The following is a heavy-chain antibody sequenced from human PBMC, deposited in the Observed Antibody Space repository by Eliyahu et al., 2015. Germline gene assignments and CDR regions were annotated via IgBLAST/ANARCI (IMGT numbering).Heavy chain of an antibody. CDR1: GFIFTDFA. Sequence: EVLLLESGGGSVQPGGSLRLSCAASGFIFTDFAMNWVRQAPGKGLEGVAAISTYGSVTYYADSVKGRFTISSDNAKNTVFLQMNSLTADDTALYYCVKDRRFGTSGTFDSWGRGTLVTVSA. J-gene: IGHJ4*02. CDR2: ISTYGSVT. D-gene: IGHD3-16*01. V-gene: IGHV3-23*01. CDR3: VKDRRFGTSGTFDS.